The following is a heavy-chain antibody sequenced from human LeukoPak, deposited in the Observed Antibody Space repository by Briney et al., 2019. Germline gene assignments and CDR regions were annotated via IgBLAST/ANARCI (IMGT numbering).Heavy chain of an antibody. J-gene: IGHJ4*02. V-gene: IGHV1-2*02. CDR3: ASGDRGITGTTGD. D-gene: IGHD1/OR15-1a*01. CDR2: INPNSGGT. Sequence: GASVKVSCKASGYTVTCYYMHWVRQAPGQGLECMGWINPNSGGTNYAQQFQGRVTMTRDTSISTAYMELSRLRSEDTAVYYCASGDRGITGTTGDWGQGTLVTVCS. CDR1: GYTVTCYY.